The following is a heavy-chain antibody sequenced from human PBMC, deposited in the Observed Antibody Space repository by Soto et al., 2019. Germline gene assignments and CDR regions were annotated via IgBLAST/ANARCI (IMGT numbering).Heavy chain of an antibody. D-gene: IGHD2-8*01. CDR3: ARVPRWVPATCTNGVCYYYYYMDV. CDR2: MNPNSGNT. CDR1: GYTFTSYD. J-gene: IGHJ6*03. V-gene: IGHV1-8*01. Sequence: GASVKVSCKASGYTFTSYDINWVRQATGQGLEWMGWMNPNSGNTGYAQKFQGRVTMTRNTSISTAYMELSSLRSEDTAVYYCARVPRWVPATCTNGVCYYYYYMDVWGKGTTGTVSS.